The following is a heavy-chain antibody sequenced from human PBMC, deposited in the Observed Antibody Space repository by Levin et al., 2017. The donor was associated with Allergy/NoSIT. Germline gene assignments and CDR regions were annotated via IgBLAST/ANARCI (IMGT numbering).Heavy chain of an antibody. CDR3: ARPTLVRDIMNYYAMDV. CDR1: GYSFHSYW. Sequence: GGSLRLSCQGFGYSFHSYWMAWVRQSPGKGLEWMGVIYAGDSDTKYSPSFRGQVTISVDKSMSTAYLQWSSLKASDTAMYYCARPTLVRDIMNYYAMDVWGQGTSVTVSS. CDR2: IYAGDSDT. V-gene: IGHV5-51*01. D-gene: IGHD3-10*01. J-gene: IGHJ6*02.